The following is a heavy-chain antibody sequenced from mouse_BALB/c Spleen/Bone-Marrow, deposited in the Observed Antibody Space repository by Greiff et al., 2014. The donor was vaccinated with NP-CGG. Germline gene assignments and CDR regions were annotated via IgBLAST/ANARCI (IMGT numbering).Heavy chain of an antibody. D-gene: IGHD2-4*01. J-gene: IGHJ4*01. CDR1: GFTFSSFG. CDR2: ISSGSSTI. Sequence: EVNVVESGGGLVQPGGSQKLSCAASGFTFSSFGMHWVRQAPEKGLEWVAYISSGSSTIYYADTVKGRFTISRDNPKNTLFLQMTSLRSEDTAMYYCTRKGALITHYYAMDYWGQGTSVTVSS. V-gene: IGHV5-17*02. CDR3: TRKGALITHYYAMDY.